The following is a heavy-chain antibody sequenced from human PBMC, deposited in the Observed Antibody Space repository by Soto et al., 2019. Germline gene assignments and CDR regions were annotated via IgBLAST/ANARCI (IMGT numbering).Heavy chain of an antibody. Sequence: PGGSLRLSCAASGFTVSSNYMSWVRQAPGKGLEWVSVIYSGGSTYYADSVKGRFTISRDNSKNTLYLQMNSLRAEDTAVYYCARDHVVRGARLGMEVWGQGTTVTVSS. V-gene: IGHV3-53*01. D-gene: IGHD3-10*01. CDR3: ARDHVVRGARLGMEV. CDR2: IYSGGST. J-gene: IGHJ6*02. CDR1: GFTVSSNY.